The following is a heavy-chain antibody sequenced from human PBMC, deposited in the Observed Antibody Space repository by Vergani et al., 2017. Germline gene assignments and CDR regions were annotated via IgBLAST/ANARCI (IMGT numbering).Heavy chain of an antibody. CDR3: AHRGCSSTSCPRTFDY. CDR1: GFSLSTSGVG. J-gene: IGHJ4*02. D-gene: IGHD2-2*01. CDR2: LSWYYDK. Sequence: QITLKESVPTLVQPTQTLTLTCTFSGFSLSTSGVGVGWIRQPPGKALEWLALLSWYYDKRYSPSLKSRLTITKDTSKNQVVLTMTNMDPVDTATYDCAHRGCSSTSCPRTFDYWGQGTLVTVSS. V-gene: IGHV2-5*01.